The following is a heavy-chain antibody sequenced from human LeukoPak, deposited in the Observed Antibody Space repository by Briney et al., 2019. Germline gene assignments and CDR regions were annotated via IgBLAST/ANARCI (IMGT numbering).Heavy chain of an antibody. D-gene: IGHD6-13*01. CDR2: IKQDGSEK. V-gene: IGHV3-7*01. CDR3: AKGAWAADGPMGNNFAS. Sequence: PGGSLRLSCAASGFTFSSYWMSWVRQAPGKGLEWVANIKQDGSEKYYVDSVKGRFTISRDNSNNTLTLHMNSLRTEDTSIYFCAKGAWAADGPMGNNFASWGQGSLVTVSS. J-gene: IGHJ4*02. CDR1: GFTFSSYW.